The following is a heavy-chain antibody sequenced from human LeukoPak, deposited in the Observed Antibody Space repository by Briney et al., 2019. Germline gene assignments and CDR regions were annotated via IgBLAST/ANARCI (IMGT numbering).Heavy chain of an antibody. D-gene: IGHD3-10*01. CDR2: MNPNSGNT. Sequence: ASVKVSFKASGYTFTSYDINWVRQATGQGLEWMGWMNPNSGNTGYAQKFQGRVTMTRNTSISTAYMELSSLRSEDTAVYYCARAGVSGQRYYYYYMDVWGKGTTVTVSS. CDR1: GYTFTSYD. V-gene: IGHV1-8*01. CDR3: ARAGVSGQRYYYYYMDV. J-gene: IGHJ6*03.